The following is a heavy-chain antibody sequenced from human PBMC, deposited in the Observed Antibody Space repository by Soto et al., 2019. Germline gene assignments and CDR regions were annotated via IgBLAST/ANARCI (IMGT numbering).Heavy chain of an antibody. D-gene: IGHD5-18*01. J-gene: IGHJ4*02. CDR2: INAGNGNT. Sequence: ASVKVSCKASGYTFTSYAMHWVRQAPGQRLEWMGWINAGNGNTKYSQKFQGRVTITRDTSASTAYMELSSLRSEDTAVYYCARVASWWGYSYGSPSDYWGQGTLVTVSS. CDR3: ARVASWWGYSYGSPSDY. CDR1: GYTFTSYA. V-gene: IGHV1-3*01.